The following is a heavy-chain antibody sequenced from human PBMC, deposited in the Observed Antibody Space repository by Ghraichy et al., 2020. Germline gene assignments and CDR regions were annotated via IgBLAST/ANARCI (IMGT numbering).Heavy chain of an antibody. D-gene: IGHD6-6*01. J-gene: IGHJ5*02. CDR3: AAGSSFTS. CDR2: TYYRSKWFN. V-gene: IGHV6-1*01. Sequence: SQTLSLTCAISGDSVSSNSAAWNWVRQSPSRGLEWLGRTYYRSKWFNDYAVSVKSRITITPDTSKNQFSLHLNSVTPEATAVYFCAAGSSFTSWGQGTLVTVSS. CDR1: GDSVSSNSAA.